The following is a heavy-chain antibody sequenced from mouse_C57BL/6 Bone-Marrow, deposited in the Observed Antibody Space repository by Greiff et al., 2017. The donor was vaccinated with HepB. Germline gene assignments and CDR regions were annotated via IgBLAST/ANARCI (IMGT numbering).Heavy chain of an antibody. J-gene: IGHJ1*03. D-gene: IGHD3-1*01. Sequence: VQVVESGAELARPGASVKLSCKASGYTFTSYGISWVKQRTGQGLEWIGEIYPRSGNTYYNEKFKGKATLTADKSSSTAYMELRSLTSEDSAVYFCARLAPWYFDVWGTGTTVTVSS. CDR1: GYTFTSYG. V-gene: IGHV1-81*01. CDR2: IYPRSGNT. CDR3: ARLAPWYFDV.